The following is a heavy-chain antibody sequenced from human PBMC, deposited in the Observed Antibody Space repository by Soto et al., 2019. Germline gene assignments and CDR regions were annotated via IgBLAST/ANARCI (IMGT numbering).Heavy chain of an antibody. CDR1: GFTFSSYG. V-gene: IGHV3-30*18. J-gene: IGHJ4*02. CDR3: AKEGMTSFDY. CDR2: ISYDGSNK. Sequence: PGGSLRLSCAASGFTFSSYGMHWVRQAPGKGLEWVAVISYDGSNKYYADSVKGRFTISRDNSKNTLYLQMNSLRAEDTAVYYCAKEGMTSFDYWRQGTLVTVSS.